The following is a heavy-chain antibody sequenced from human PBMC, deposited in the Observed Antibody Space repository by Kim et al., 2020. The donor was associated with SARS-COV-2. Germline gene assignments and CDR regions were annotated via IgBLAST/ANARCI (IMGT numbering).Heavy chain of an antibody. D-gene: IGHD3-10*01. CDR3: ARDLGRGRFDP. Sequence: NYHPSLKSRVTIAVDPAKDQVSLKLSSVTAADPAVYYCARDLGRGRFDPWGQGTLVTVSS. J-gene: IGHJ5*02. V-gene: IGHV4-59*01.